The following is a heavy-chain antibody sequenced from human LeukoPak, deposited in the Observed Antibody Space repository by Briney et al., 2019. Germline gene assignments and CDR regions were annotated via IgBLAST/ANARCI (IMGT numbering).Heavy chain of an antibody. CDR2: ISWNSGSI. D-gene: IGHD6-13*01. CDR1: GFTFDDYA. J-gene: IGHJ4*02. CDR3: AKDMKIAAAGMDY. Sequence: GRSLRLSRAASGFTFDDYAMHWVRQAPGKGLEWVSGISWNSGSIGYADSVKGRFTISRDNAKNSLYLQMNSLRAEDTALYYCAKDMKIAAAGMDYWGQGTLVTVSS. V-gene: IGHV3-9*01.